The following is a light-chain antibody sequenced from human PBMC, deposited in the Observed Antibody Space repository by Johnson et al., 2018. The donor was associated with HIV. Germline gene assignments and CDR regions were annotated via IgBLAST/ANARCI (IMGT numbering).Light chain of an antibody. CDR2: DNG. J-gene: IGLJ1*01. Sequence: QSVLTQPPSVSAAPGQKVTISCSGSSSNIGNNYVSWYQQVPGAAPKLLIYDNGKRPSGIPDRFSGSKSGTAATLGITGLQTGDEADYYCGTWSGSLNFGTGTKVTVL. CDR3: GTWSGSLN. V-gene: IGLV1-51*01. CDR1: SSNIGNNY.